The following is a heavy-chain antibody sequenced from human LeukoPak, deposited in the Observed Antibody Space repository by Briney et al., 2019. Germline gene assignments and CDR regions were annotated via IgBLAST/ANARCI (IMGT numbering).Heavy chain of an antibody. Sequence: SSETLSLTCAVSGYSISSGYYWGWIRQPPGKGLEWIGSIYHSGSTYYNPSLKSRVTISVDTSKNQFSLKLSSVTASDTAVYYCARQVAVEPAAIHWFDPWGQGIPVTVSS. V-gene: IGHV4-38-2*01. CDR2: IYHSGST. D-gene: IGHD2-2*02. J-gene: IGHJ5*02. CDR3: ARQVAVEPAAIHWFDP. CDR1: GYSISSGYY.